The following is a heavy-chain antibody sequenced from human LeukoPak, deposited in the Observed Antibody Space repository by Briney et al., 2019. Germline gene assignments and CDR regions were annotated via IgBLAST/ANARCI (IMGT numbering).Heavy chain of an antibody. D-gene: IGHD2-15*01. CDR3: AQKGGTDH. CDR1: GFTFSNYA. J-gene: IGHJ4*02. V-gene: IGHV3-48*02. CDR2: ISSTSSAM. Sequence: PGGSLRLSCAASGFTFSNYAMNWVRQAPGKGLEWISYISSTSSAMYYADSVKGRFTISRDNAKNSLYLQMSSLRDEDTAVYYCAQKGGTDHWGQGTLVTVSS.